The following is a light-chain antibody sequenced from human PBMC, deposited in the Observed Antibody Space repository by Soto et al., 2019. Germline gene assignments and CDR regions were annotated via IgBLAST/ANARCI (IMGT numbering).Light chain of an antibody. Sequence: QSVLPQPHSKSVNPGQRVNISCSGGRFNIGSNYVYWYQHLPGTAPKLLITKDSQRPPGVPDRFSGSKSGSTASLTISGLQAEDEADYYCFSDATTFYIFRIWTKVAVL. CDR2: KDS. CDR3: FSDATTFYI. V-gene: IGLV1-47*01. J-gene: IGLJ1*01. CDR1: RFNIGSNY.